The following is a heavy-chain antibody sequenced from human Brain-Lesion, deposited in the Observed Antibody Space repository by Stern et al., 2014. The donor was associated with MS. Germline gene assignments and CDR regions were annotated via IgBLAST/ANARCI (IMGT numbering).Heavy chain of an antibody. CDR1: GFTFDDYA. Sequence: VQLVHSGGDLVQPGRSLRLSCAAFGFTFDDYAMHWVRQAPGKGLEWVAGISWNSGTIGYADSVKGRFTTSRDNAYSSLYLQMNSLRPEDTALYYCARDITGSSAYFAYWGQGTLVTVSS. CDR3: ARDITGSSAYFAY. D-gene: IGHD1-14*01. J-gene: IGHJ4*02. V-gene: IGHV3-9*01. CDR2: ISWNSGTI.